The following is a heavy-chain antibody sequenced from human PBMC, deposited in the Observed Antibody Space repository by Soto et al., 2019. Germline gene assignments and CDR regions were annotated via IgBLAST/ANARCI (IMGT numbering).Heavy chain of an antibody. D-gene: IGHD2-2*01. Sequence: SVKVSCKASGGTFSSYAISWVRQAPGQGLEWMGGNIPIFGTANYAQKFQGRVPITADESTSTACMELSSLRSEDTSVYYCLLVVPAASPPYYYYGMYVWGQGSTVTVAS. CDR2: NIPIFGTA. V-gene: IGHV1-69*13. J-gene: IGHJ6*02. CDR3: LLVVPAASPPYYYYGMYV. CDR1: GGTFSSYA.